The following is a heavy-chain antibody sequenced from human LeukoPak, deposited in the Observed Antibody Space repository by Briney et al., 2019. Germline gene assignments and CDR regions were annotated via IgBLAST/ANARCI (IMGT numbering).Heavy chain of an antibody. CDR3: ATNRQIMILGVVIMPAFDI. V-gene: IGHV1-24*01. J-gene: IGHJ3*02. CDR2: FDVEDGEI. Sequence: ASVKVSCKASGYTFISYDINWVRQAPGKGLEWMGGFDVEDGEIIYAQKFQGRVTMTEDTSTDTAYMELSSLRSEDTAVYYCATNRQIMILGVVIMPAFDIWGQGTMVTVSS. CDR1: GYTFISYD. D-gene: IGHD3-3*01.